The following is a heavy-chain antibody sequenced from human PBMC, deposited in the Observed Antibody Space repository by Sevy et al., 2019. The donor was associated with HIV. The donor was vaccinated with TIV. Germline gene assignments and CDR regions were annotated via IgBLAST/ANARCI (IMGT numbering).Heavy chain of an antibody. V-gene: IGHV1-24*01. CDR1: GYTLTKLG. J-gene: IGHJ4*02. D-gene: IGHD3-22*01. CDR3: ATTKDYYESSGSPFDY. CDR2: FDPEDGET. Sequence: ASVKVSCKVSGYTLTKLGMHWVRQAPGKGLEWMGSFDPEDGETIYAQKFQGRLTMTEDTYTDTAYMDLSSLRSEDTAVYFCATTKDYYESSGSPFDYWGQGTVVTVSS.